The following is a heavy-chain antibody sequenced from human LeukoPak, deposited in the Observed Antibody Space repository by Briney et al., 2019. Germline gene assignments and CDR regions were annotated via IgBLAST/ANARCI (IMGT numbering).Heavy chain of an antibody. CDR1: GYTFTDYY. CDR3: ATDPLSIVGATIEH. CDR2: VDPEDGET. Sequence: ASVKVSCKASGYTFTDYYMHWVQQAPGKGLEWMGRVDPEDGETIYAEKFQGRVTITADTSTDTAYMELSSLRSEDTAVYYCATDPLSIVGATIEHWGQGTLVTVSS. V-gene: IGHV1-69-2*01. J-gene: IGHJ1*01. D-gene: IGHD1-26*01.